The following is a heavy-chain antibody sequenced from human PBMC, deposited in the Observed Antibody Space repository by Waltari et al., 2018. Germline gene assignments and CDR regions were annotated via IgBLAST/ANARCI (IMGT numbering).Heavy chain of an antibody. CDR1: GYSISSGYY. V-gene: IGHV4-38-2*01. CDR2: IYHSGST. D-gene: IGHD3-10*01. CDR3: ASIPYYYGSGSYKSFDY. Sequence: QVQLQESGPGLVKPSETLSLTCAVSGYSISSGYYWGWIRQPPGKGLEWIGSIYHSGSTYYNPALKSRVTISVDTSKNQFSLKLSSVTAADTAVYYCASIPYYYGSGSYKSFDYWGQGTLVTVSS. J-gene: IGHJ4*02.